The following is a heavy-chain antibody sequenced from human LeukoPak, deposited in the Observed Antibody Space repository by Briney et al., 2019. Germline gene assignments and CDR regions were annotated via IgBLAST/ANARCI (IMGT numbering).Heavy chain of an antibody. D-gene: IGHD3-22*01. J-gene: IGHJ4*02. CDR1: GGSISSGGYY. CDR3: ARVGSGYDYFDY. Sequence: SQTLSLTCTVSGGSISSGGYYWSWIRQHPGEGLEWIGYIYYSGSTYYNPSLKSRVTISVDTSKNQFSLKLSFVTAADTAVYYCARVGSGYDYFDYWGQGTLVTVSS. V-gene: IGHV4-31*03. CDR2: IYYSGST.